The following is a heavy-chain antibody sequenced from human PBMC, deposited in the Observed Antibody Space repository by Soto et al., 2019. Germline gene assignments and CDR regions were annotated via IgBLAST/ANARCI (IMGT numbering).Heavy chain of an antibody. J-gene: IGHJ6*02. V-gene: IGHV3-23*01. CDR3: ARDCQGLAAAGTCYYYGMDV. D-gene: IGHD6-13*01. CDR2: ISGSGTTA. CDR1: GFIFSSYA. Sequence: PGGSLRLSCAASGFIFSSYAMSWVRQAPGKGLEWVSAISGSGTTAYYADSVKGRFTFSRDNSKKTMYLQMNSLRAEDTAVYYCARDCQGLAAAGTCYYYGMDVWGQGTTVTVSS.